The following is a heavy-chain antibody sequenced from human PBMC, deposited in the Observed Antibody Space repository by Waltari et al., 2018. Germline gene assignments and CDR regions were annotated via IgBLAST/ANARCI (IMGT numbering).Heavy chain of an antibody. J-gene: IGHJ4*02. V-gene: IGHV3-30*02. D-gene: IGHD6-19*01. Sequence: QVQLVESGGGVVPPGGSLSLSCAAYGFTFSSYGMPGFRQAPGKGLEWVAFIRYDGSNKYYADSVKGRFTISRDNSKNTLYLQMNSLRAEDTAVYYCAKDLPYSSGFFDYWGQGTLVTVSS. CDR1: GFTFSSYG. CDR2: IRYDGSNK. CDR3: AKDLPYSSGFFDY.